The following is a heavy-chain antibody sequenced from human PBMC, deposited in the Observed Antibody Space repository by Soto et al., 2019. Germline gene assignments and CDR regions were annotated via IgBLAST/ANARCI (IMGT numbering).Heavy chain of an antibody. D-gene: IGHD4-17*01. J-gene: IGHJ4*02. V-gene: IGHV1-69*08. CDR1: GGTFSSYT. Sequence: QVQLVQSGAEVKKPGSSVKVSCKASGGTFSSYTISWVRQAPGQGLEWMGRIIPILGIANYAQKFQSRVKLTADKSTSTAYMELRSLRSEDTAVYYCARDGHTTVTTFDYWGQGTLVTVSS. CDR2: IIPILGIA. CDR3: ARDGHTTVTTFDY.